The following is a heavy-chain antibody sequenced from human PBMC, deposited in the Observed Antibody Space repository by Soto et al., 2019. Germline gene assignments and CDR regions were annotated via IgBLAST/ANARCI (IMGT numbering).Heavy chain of an antibody. CDR3: AGGAVGATTSDY. J-gene: IGHJ4*02. CDR1: GGSISSGGYS. V-gene: IGHV4-30-2*01. D-gene: IGHD1-26*01. CDR2: IYHSGST. Sequence: QLQLQESGSGLVKPSQTLSLTCAVSGGSISSGGYSWRWIRQPPGKGLECIGYIYHSGSTYYNPSLKGRATLAVDKSKNQFSLKLSSVTAADTAVYYCAGGAVGATTSDYWGQGTLVTVSS.